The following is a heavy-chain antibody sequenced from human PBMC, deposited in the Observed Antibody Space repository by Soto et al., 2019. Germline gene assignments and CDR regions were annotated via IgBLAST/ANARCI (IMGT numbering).Heavy chain of an antibody. V-gene: IGHV3-21*01. Sequence: EEQLVESGGGLVKPGGSLRLSCAASGFTFSDYTINWVRQAPGKGLVWVSSIVSSSSSSYYADSVEGRFTISRDNDRKTVLLQMNSLRVEDAGVYYCVRGPRKDYGDYVLYYYYGMDVCGQGTTVTVSS. CDR1: GFTFSDYT. D-gene: IGHD4-17*01. CDR2: IVSSSSSS. J-gene: IGHJ6*02. CDR3: VRGPRKDYGDYVLYYYYGMDV.